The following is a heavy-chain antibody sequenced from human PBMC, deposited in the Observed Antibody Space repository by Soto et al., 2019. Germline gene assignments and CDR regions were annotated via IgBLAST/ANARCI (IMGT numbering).Heavy chain of an antibody. J-gene: IGHJ4*02. CDR1: GGTFSSYT. V-gene: IGHV1-69*02. D-gene: IGHD6-19*01. Sequence: QVQLVQSGAEVKKPGSSVKVSCKASGGTFSSYTISWVRQAPGQGLEWMGRIIPILGIANYAQKFQGRVTITADKSTSTAYMELSSLRSEDTAVYYCARGGDSSGYYFDYWGQGTLVTVSS. CDR2: IIPILGIA. CDR3: ARGGDSSGYYFDY.